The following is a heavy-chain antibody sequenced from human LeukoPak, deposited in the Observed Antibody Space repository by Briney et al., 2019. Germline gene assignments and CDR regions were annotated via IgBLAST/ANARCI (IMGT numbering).Heavy chain of an antibody. CDR2: ISSSSSTI. CDR1: GFIFSSYS. V-gene: IGHV3-48*02. Sequence: GGSLRLSCAASGFIFSSYSMNWVRQAPGKGLEWVSYISSSSSTIYYADSVKGRFTISRDNAKNSLYLQMNSLRDEDTAVYYCARRPCSGGTCYTGYWGQGTLVTVSS. J-gene: IGHJ4*02. CDR3: ARRPCSGGTCYTGY. D-gene: IGHD2-15*01.